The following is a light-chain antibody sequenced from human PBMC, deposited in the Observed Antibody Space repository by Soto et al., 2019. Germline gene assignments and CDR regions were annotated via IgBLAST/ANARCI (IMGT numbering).Light chain of an antibody. V-gene: IGKV1-5*01. CDR1: QSISSY. J-gene: IGKJ1*01. CDR3: QQYNNWPPWT. CDR2: DAS. Sequence: DIQMTQSPSTLSASVGDRVTITCRASQSISSYLAWYQQKPGKAPKLLIYDASSLESGVPSRFSGSGSGTEFTLTISSLQSEDFAVYYCQQYNNWPPWTFGQGTKV.